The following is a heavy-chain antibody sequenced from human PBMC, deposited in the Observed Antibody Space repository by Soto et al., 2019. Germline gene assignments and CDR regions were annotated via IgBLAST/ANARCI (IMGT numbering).Heavy chain of an antibody. CDR1: GGSISSYY. V-gene: IGHV4-59*01. CDR3: ARDEGYCSGGSCRDAFDI. J-gene: IGHJ3*02. CDR2: IYYSGST. Sequence: PSETLSLTCTVSGGSISSYYSSWIRQPPGKGLEWIGYIYYSGSTNYNPSLKSRVTISVDTSKNQFSLKLSSVTAADTAVYYCARDEGYCSGGSCRDAFDIWGQGTMVTVSS. D-gene: IGHD2-15*01.